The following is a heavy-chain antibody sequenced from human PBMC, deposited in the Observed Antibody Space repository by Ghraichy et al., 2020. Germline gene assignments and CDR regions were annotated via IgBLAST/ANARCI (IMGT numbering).Heavy chain of an antibody. CDR3: ATEGNYDFWSGSLDF. J-gene: IGHJ4*02. D-gene: IGHD3-3*01. CDR1: GFTFSSYW. Sequence: GGSLRLSCAASGFTFSSYWMSWVRQAPGKGLEWVANIKQDGSEIYYVDSVKGRFTIFRDNTKNSLYLQMNSLRAEDTAVYYCATEGNYDFWSGSLDFWGQGTLVTVSS. CDR2: IKQDGSEI. V-gene: IGHV3-7*03.